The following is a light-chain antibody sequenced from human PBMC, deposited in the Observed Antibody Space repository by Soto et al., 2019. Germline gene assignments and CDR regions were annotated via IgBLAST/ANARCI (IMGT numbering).Light chain of an antibody. CDR1: QSISSW. CDR3: QQYNSYPWT. CDR2: DAS. V-gene: IGKV1-5*01. Sequence: DIQMTQSPSTLSASVGDRVTITCRASQSISSWLAWYQQKPGKAPKLLIYDASSLESGVPSRFRGSGSGTEFTLTISSLQPDDFAPYYCQQYNSYPWTFGQGTKVEIK. J-gene: IGKJ1*01.